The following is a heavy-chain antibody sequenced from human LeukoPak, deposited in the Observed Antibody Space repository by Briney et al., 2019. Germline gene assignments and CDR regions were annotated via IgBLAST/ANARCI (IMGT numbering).Heavy chain of an antibody. Sequence: GGSLRLSCAASGFTFSSHAMHWVRQAPGKGLEWVAVLSHDGSNKYYADSVKGRFTISRDNSKNTLYLQMNSLRVGDTAVYYCARGSGSWYGNYFDYWGQGTLVTVSS. CDR3: ARGSGSWYGNYFDY. CDR2: LSHDGSNK. J-gene: IGHJ4*02. D-gene: IGHD6-13*01. V-gene: IGHV3-30-3*01. CDR1: GFTFSSHA.